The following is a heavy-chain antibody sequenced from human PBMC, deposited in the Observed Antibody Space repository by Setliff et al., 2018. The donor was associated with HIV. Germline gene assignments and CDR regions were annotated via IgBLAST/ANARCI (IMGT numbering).Heavy chain of an antibody. CDR1: GFTFSNAH. CDR2: IRSKAYGGTT. J-gene: IGHJ4*02. D-gene: IGHD3-10*01. CDR3: TRSWFGASN. V-gene: IGHV3-49*04. Sequence: PGGSLRLSCAASGFTFSNAHMSWVRQAPGKGLEWLGFIRSKAYGGTTEYAASVKGRFTISIDDFKSIAYLQMNSLKTEDTAVYHCTRSWFGASNWGQGTLVTVSS.